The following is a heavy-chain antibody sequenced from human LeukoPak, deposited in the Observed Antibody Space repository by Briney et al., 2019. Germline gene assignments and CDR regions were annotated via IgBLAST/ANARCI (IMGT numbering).Heavy chain of an antibody. CDR3: ARGFRGVRGEIDY. Sequence: SGTLSLTCGVSGGSISSTNWWTWVRQPPGKGLEWIGGVDFLGSTNYNPSLGSRVTISIDKSENHVSLKLTSVTAADTAVYYCARGFRGVRGEIDYWGQGTLVTVSS. CDR1: GGSISSTNW. V-gene: IGHV4-4*02. D-gene: IGHD3-10*01. CDR2: VDFLGST. J-gene: IGHJ4*02.